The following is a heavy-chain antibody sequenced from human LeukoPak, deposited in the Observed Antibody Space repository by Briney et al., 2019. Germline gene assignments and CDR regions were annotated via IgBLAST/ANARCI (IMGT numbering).Heavy chain of an antibody. Sequence: GGSLRLSCAASGFTFSDYYMSWIRQAPGKGLEWVSYISSSGSTIHYADSVKGRFTISRDNAKNSLYLQMNSLRAEDTAVYYCARLYYYDSSGYYNDYWGQGTLVTVSS. D-gene: IGHD3-22*01. V-gene: IGHV3-11*01. J-gene: IGHJ4*02. CDR3: ARLYYYDSSGYYNDY. CDR1: GFTFSDYY. CDR2: ISSSGSTI.